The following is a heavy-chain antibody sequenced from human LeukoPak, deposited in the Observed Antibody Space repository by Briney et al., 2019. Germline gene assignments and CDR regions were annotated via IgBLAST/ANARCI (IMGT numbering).Heavy chain of an antibody. J-gene: IGHJ4*02. CDR1: GGSISSGGYY. CDR3: ARGPGYSSSWYSY. V-gene: IGHV4-31*03. CDR2: IYYSGST. Sequence: SSETLSLTCTVSGGSISSGGYYWSWIRQHPGKGLEWIGYIYYSGSTYYNPSLKSRVTISVDTSKNQFSLKLTSVTAADTAVYYCARGPGYSSSWYSYWGQGTLVTVSS. D-gene: IGHD6-13*01.